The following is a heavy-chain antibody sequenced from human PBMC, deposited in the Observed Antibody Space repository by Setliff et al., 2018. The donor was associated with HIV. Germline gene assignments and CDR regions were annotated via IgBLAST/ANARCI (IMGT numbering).Heavy chain of an antibody. CDR1: GGSISSHY. J-gene: IGHJ5*02. CDR3: VRAEYSSSSDWFAP. Sequence: SETLSLTCTVSGGSISSHYWSWIRQPPGKGLEWIGYIYYSGSTNYNPSLKSRVTISVDTSKNQFSLRLSSVTAADTAVYYCVRAEYSSSSDWFAPWGQGALVTVSS. V-gene: IGHV4-59*11. D-gene: IGHD6-6*01. CDR2: IYYSGST.